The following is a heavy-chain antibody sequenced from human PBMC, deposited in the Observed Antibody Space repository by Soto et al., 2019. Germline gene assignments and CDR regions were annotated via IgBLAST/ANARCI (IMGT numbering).Heavy chain of an antibody. J-gene: IGHJ4*02. V-gene: IGHV1-69*02. CDR1: GGSFNSHS. Sequence: QVQLVQSGAEVKKPGSSVIVSCKASGGSFNSHSINWVRQAPGQGLQWVGRFIPILGLAIYAQSFQGRVTITADKSTSTAYMELSSLGSDDTAVYYCARPSSHTATTGTFNYWGQGTPVTVSS. D-gene: IGHD1-1*01. CDR3: ARPSSHTATTGTFNY. CDR2: FIPILGLA.